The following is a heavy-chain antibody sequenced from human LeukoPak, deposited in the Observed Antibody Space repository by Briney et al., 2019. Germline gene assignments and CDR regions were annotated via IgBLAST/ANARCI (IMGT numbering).Heavy chain of an antibody. J-gene: IGHJ4*02. Sequence: PGPSLTPACSASGPTFDAYATGWVRHPPGEGLEWVSAISWNSGSIDYADSVKGRFTIARDNAKNSLQMQMDRLRTEDAVLYYCGNDFVRDSWGAFDYWGQGTLVTVSS. CDR3: GNDFVRDSWGAFDY. D-gene: IGHD6-13*01. CDR1: GPTFDAYA. V-gene: IGHV3-9*01. CDR2: ISWNSGSI.